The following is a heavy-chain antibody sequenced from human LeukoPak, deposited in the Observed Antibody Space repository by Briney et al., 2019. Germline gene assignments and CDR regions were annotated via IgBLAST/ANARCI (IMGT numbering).Heavy chain of an antibody. V-gene: IGHV3-11*04. CDR2: ISSSGSTI. D-gene: IGHD3-3*01. CDR3: ASSPYYDFWSGYLQWGYYYYYMDV. J-gene: IGHJ6*03. Sequence: PGGSLRLSCAASGFTFSDYYMSWIRQAPGKGREWVSYISSSGSTIYYADSVKGRFTISRDNAKNTLYLQMNSLRAENTAVYYCASSPYYDFWSGYLQWGYYYYYMDVWGKGTTVTVSS. CDR1: GFTFSDYY.